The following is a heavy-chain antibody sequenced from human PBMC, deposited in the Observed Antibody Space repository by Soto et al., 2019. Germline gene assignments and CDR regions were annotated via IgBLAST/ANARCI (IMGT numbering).Heavy chain of an antibody. CDR1: GYTFTSYG. CDR2: ISAYNGNT. V-gene: IGHV1-18*01. D-gene: IGHD4-17*01. Sequence: GASVKVSFKAAGYTFTSYGISWVLQAPGQGLEWMGWISAYNGNTNYAQKLQGRVTMTTDTSTSTAYMELRSLRSDDTAVYYCARDKMTTVTTKDYWGQGTLVTVSS. J-gene: IGHJ4*02. CDR3: ARDKMTTVTTKDY.